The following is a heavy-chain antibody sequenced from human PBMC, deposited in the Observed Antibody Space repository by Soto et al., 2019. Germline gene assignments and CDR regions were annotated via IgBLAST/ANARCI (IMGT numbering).Heavy chain of an antibody. D-gene: IGHD4-4*01. CDR2: ISSSSSYT. CDR1: GFTFSSYG. V-gene: IGHV3-21*05. J-gene: IGHJ6*02. Sequence: GGSLRLSCAASGFTFSSYGMHWVRQAPGKGLEWVSYISSSSSYTNYADSVKGRFTISRDNAKNSLYLQMNSLRAEDTAVYYCARVSTTRLGMDVWGQGTTVTVSS. CDR3: ARVSTTRLGMDV.